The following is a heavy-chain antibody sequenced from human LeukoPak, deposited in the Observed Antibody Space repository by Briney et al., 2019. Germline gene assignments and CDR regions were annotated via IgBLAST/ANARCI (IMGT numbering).Heavy chain of an antibody. CDR2: INHSGST. J-gene: IGHJ4*02. D-gene: IGHD6-13*01. V-gene: IGHV4-34*01. Sequence: PSETLSLTCAVYGGSLSGYYWSWIRQPPGKGLEWIGEINHSGSTNYNPSLKSRVTISVDTSKNQFSLKLSSVTAADTAVYYCARSIAAAAGYYFDYWGQGTLVTVSS. CDR1: GGSLSGYY. CDR3: ARSIAAAAGYYFDY.